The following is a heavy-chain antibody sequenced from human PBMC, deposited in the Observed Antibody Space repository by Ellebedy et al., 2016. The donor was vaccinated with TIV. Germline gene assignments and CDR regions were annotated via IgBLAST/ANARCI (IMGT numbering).Heavy chain of an antibody. CDR1: GFLLSDYT. Sequence: GGSLRLSCAASGFLLSDYTMHWVRQAPGKGLEWVAVTSDDETSKHYAASVKGRFTISRDNSRRTLYLQMNSLSAEDTAMYYCARGSIVTTSKVPFDYWGQGTLVTVSS. J-gene: IGHJ4*02. CDR2: TSDDETSK. CDR3: ARGSIVTTSKVPFDY. V-gene: IGHV3-30-3*01. D-gene: IGHD5-12*01.